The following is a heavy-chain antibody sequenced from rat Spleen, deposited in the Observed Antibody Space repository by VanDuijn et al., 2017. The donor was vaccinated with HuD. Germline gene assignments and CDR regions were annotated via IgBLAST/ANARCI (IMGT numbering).Heavy chain of an antibody. CDR2: INCDGISS. CDR1: GFTFSDYN. V-gene: IGHV5-7*01. D-gene: IGHD1-7*01. Sequence: EVQLVESGGGLVQPGRSLKLSCAASGFTFSDYNMAWVRQAPKKGLEWVANINCDGISSYYRDSVKGRFTISRDNAKSTLYLQMDSLRSEDTATYYCARPDYGYPFAYWGQGTLVTVSS. J-gene: IGHJ3*01. CDR3: ARPDYGYPFAY.